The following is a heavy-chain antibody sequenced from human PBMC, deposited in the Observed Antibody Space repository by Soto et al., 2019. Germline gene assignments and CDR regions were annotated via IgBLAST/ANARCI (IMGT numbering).Heavy chain of an antibody. CDR1: GGTFSSYA. CDR2: IIPIFGTA. V-gene: IGHV1-69*06. CDR3: ARGSVVVPAAPPYYYYGMDV. Sequence: QVQLVQSGAEVKKPGSSVKVSCKASGGTFSSYAISWVRQAPGQGLEWMGGIIPIFGTANYAQKFQGRVTITADKSTSTAYMELSSLRSEDTAVYYCARGSVVVPAAPPYYYYGMDVWGQSTTVTVSS. J-gene: IGHJ6*02. D-gene: IGHD2-2*01.